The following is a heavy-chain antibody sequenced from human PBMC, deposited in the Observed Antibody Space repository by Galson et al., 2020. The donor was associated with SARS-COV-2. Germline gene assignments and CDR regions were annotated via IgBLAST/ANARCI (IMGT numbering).Heavy chain of an antibody. D-gene: IGHD6-13*01. V-gene: IGHV3-43*02. J-gene: IGHJ5*02. Sequence: TGGSLRLSCAASGFTFDDYAMHWVRQAPGKGLEWVSLISGDGGSTYYADSVKGRFTISRDNSKNSLYLQMNSLRTEDTALYYCAKDTPPPYSSSWYLAGYNWFDPWGQGTLVTVSS. CDR1: GFTFDDYA. CDR3: AKDTPPPYSSSWYLAGYNWFDP. CDR2: ISGDGGST.